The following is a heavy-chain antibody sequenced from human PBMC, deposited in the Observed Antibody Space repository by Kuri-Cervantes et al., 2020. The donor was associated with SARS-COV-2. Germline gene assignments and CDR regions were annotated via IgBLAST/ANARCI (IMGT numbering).Heavy chain of an antibody. Sequence: ASVKVSCKVSGYTLTELSMHWVRQAPGKGLEWMGGFDPEDGETIYAQKFQGRVTMTEDTSADTAYMELSSLRSEDTAVYYCARGVWCSSTSCYNENFDYWGQGTLVTVSS. CDR3: ARGVWCSSTSCYNENFDY. CDR1: GYTLTELS. CDR2: FDPEDGET. D-gene: IGHD2-2*02. V-gene: IGHV1-24*01. J-gene: IGHJ4*02.